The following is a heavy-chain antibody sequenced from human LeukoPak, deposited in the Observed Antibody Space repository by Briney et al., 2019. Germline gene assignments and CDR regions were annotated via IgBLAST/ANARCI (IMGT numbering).Heavy chain of an antibody. Sequence: GGSLTLSCAPSGFTFSSYDMHWVRHATGKGLEWVSAIGTAGDTYYPGSVKGRFTISRENAKDSLYLQMNSLRAGDTAVYYRASTNYDFWSGYYDGWGQGTLVTVSS. CDR1: GFTFSSYD. CDR2: IGTAGDT. V-gene: IGHV3-13*01. D-gene: IGHD3-3*01. CDR3: ASTNYDFWSGYYDG. J-gene: IGHJ4*02.